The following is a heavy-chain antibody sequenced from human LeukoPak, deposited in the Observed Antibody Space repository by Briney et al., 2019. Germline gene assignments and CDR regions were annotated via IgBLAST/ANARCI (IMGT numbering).Heavy chain of an antibody. V-gene: IGHV3-43*02. J-gene: IGHJ6*03. CDR1: GFTFDDYA. Sequence: GGSLRLSCAASGFTFDDYAMHWVRQAPGEGLEWVSLISGDGGSTYYADSVKGRFTISRDNSKNSLYLQMNSLRTEDTALYYCAKGVGYSSGWYMDYYYMDVWGKGTTVTVSS. CDR2: ISGDGGST. D-gene: IGHD6-19*01. CDR3: AKGVGYSSGWYMDYYYMDV.